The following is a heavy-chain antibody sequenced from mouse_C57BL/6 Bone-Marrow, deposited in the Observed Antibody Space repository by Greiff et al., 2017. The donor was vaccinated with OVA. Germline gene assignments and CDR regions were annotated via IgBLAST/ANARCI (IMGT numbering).Heavy chain of an antibody. Sequence: QVQLQQPGTELVKPGASVKLSCKASGYTFTSYWMHWVKQRPGQGLEWIGNINPSNGGTNYNEKFKSKATLTVDKSSRTAYMQLISLTSEDSSVFYCASFYYGNYWYFDVWGTGTTVTVSS. V-gene: IGHV1-53*01. CDR2: INPSNGGT. CDR3: ASFYYGNYWYFDV. J-gene: IGHJ1*03. D-gene: IGHD2-1*01. CDR1: GYTFTSYW.